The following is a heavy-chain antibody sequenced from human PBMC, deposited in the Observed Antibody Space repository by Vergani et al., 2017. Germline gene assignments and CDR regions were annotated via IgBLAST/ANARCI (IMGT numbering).Heavy chain of an antibody. V-gene: IGHV3-48*01. D-gene: IGHD3-16*01. CDR3: ARGEKVWGGAFDI. Sequence: VQLVESGGGLVQPGGSLRLSCAASGFTFSSYSMNWVRQAPGKGLEWVSYISSSSSTIYYADSVKGRFTISRDNAKNSLYLQMNSLRAEDTAVYYCARGEKVWGGAFDIWGQGTMVTVSS. CDR1: GFTFSSYS. J-gene: IGHJ3*02. CDR2: ISSSSSTI.